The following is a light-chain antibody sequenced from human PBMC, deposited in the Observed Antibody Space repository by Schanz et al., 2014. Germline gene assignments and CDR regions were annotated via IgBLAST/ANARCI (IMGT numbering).Light chain of an antibody. CDR1: SSDIGGYNY. V-gene: IGLV2-14*01. Sequence: QSALAQPASVSGSPGQSVTISCTGTSSDIGGYNYVSWYQQHPGKAPKLMIYDVSNRPSGVSNRFSGSNSGNTATLTISRVEAGDEADYYCQVWDSTSDHWVFGGGTKLTVL. J-gene: IGLJ3*02. CDR3: QVWDSTSDHWV. CDR2: DVS.